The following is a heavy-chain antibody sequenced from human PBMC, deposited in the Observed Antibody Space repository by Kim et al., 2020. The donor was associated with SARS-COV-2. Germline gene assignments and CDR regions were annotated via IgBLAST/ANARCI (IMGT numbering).Heavy chain of an antibody. Sequence: GGSLRLSCAASGFTFSNAWMSWVRQAPGKGLEWVGRIKSKTDGGTTDYAAPVKGRFTISRDDSKNTLYLQMNSLKTEDTAVYYCTTDIAVAGRFDYWGQGTLVTVSS. D-gene: IGHD6-19*01. J-gene: IGHJ4*02. CDR2: IKSKTDGGTT. CDR3: TTDIAVAGRFDY. CDR1: GFTFSNAW. V-gene: IGHV3-15*01.